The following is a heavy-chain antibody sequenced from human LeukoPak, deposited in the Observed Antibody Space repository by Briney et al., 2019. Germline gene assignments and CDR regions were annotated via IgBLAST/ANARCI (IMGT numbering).Heavy chain of an antibody. CDR2: IYTSGST. J-gene: IGHJ4*02. Sequence: PSETLSLTCTVSGGSISSGSYYWSWIRQPAGKGLEWIGRIYTSGSTNYNPSLKSRVTISVDTSKNQFSLKLSSVTTADTAVYYCASTTLDYYDSSGPPFDYWGQGTLVTVSS. V-gene: IGHV4-61*02. D-gene: IGHD3-22*01. CDR1: GGSISSGSYY. CDR3: ASTTLDYYDSSGPPFDY.